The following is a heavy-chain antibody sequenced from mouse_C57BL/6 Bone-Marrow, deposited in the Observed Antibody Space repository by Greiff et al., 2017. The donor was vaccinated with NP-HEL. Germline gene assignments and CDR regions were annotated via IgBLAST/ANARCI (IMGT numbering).Heavy chain of an antibody. CDR3: ARSTGRAVMDY. CDR1: GYAFTNYL. CDR2: INPGSGGT. V-gene: IGHV1-54*01. D-gene: IGHD3-3*01. Sequence: QVQLKESGAELVRPGTSVKVSCKASGYAFTNYLIEWVKQRPGQGLEWIGVINPGSGGTNYNEKFKGKATLTADKSSSTAHMQLSSLTSEDSAVYFCARSTGRAVMDYWGQGTSVTVSS. J-gene: IGHJ4*01.